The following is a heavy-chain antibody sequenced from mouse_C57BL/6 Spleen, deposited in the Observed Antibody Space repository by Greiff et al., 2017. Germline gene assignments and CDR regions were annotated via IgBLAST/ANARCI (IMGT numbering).Heavy chain of an antibody. D-gene: IGHD2-4*01. Sequence: EVQVVESGGGLVKPGGSLKLSCAASGFTFSDYGMHWVRQAPEKGLEWVAYISSGSSTIYYADTVKGRFTISRDNAKNTLFLQMTSLRSEDTAMYYCARIYYDYDGGGFDYWGQGTTLTVSS. CDR3: ARIYYDYDGGGFDY. V-gene: IGHV5-17*01. CDR1: GFTFSDYG. J-gene: IGHJ2*01. CDR2: ISSGSSTI.